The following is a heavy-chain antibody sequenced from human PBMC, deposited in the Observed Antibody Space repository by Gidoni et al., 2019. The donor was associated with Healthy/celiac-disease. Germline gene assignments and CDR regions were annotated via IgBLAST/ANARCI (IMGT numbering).Heavy chain of an antibody. Sequence: QLQLQESGSGLVKPSQTLSLTCAVSGGSISSGGYSWSWIRPPPGKGLEWIGYIYHSGSTYYNPSLKSRVTISVDRSKNQFSLKLSSVTAADTAVYYCARLMDYYDSSGGWFDPWGQGTLVTVSS. CDR1: GGSISSGGYS. V-gene: IGHV4-30-2*01. J-gene: IGHJ5*02. CDR3: ARLMDYYDSSGGWFDP. CDR2: IYHSGST. D-gene: IGHD3-22*01.